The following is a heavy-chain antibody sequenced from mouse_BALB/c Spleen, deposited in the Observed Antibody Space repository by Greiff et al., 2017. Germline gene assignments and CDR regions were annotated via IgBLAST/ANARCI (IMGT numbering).Heavy chain of an antibody. D-gene: IGHD2-14*01. V-gene: IGHV3-2*02. CDR1: GYSITSDYA. Sequence: EVKLQESGPGLVKPSQSLSLTCTVTGYSITSDYAWNWIRQFPGNKLEWMGYISYSGSTSYNPSLKSRISITRDTSKNQFFLQLNSVTTEDTATYYCARNYRYGGYYFDYWGQGTTLTVSS. CDR2: ISYSGST. J-gene: IGHJ2*01. CDR3: ARNYRYGGYYFDY.